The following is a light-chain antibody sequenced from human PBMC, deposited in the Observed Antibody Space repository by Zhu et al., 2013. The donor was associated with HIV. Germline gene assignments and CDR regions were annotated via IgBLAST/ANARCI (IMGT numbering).Light chain of an antibody. V-gene: IGKV3-15*01. Sequence: IVLTQSPDTLSLSPGNSATLSCRASQSVSYNLAWYQQTPGQAPRLLIFGAFTRATGIPARFIGSASGTEFTLTISNLQAEDFAVYYCQQYNKWPLTFGGGTKVEIK. CDR3: QQYNKWPLT. J-gene: IGKJ4*01. CDR2: GAF. CDR1: QSVSYN.